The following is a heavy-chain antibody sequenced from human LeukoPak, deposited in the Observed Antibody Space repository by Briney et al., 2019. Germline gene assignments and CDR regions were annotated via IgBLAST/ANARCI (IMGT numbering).Heavy chain of an antibody. CDR3: ARSWLLQGYFDY. J-gene: IGHJ4*02. CDR1: GFTFSSYA. CDR2: ISYDGSNK. D-gene: IGHD3-22*01. V-gene: IGHV3-30-3*01. Sequence: GRSLRLSCAASGFTFSSYAMHWVRQAPGKGLEWVAVISYDGSNKYYADSVKGRFTISRDNSKNTLYLQMNSLRAEDTAVYYCARSWLLQGYFDYWGQGTLVTVSS.